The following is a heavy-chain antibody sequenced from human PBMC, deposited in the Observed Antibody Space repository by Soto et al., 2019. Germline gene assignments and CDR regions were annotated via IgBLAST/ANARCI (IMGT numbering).Heavy chain of an antibody. D-gene: IGHD1-26*01. CDR3: AKDMTSSMYRYFLDY. V-gene: IGHV3-48*02. Sequence: GGSLRLSCAASGFTFTSYSINWVRQAPGKGLEWVAYINSRGTMIFYADSVKGRFTISRDNAKNSVLLLMNSLRDEDTAVYYCAKDMTSSMYRYFLDYWGQGTLVIVSS. CDR1: GFTFTSYS. CDR2: INSRGTMI. J-gene: IGHJ4*02.